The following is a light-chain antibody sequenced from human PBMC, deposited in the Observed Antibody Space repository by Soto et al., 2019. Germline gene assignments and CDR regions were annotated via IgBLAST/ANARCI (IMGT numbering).Light chain of an antibody. CDR3: QQYNSYLLT. V-gene: IGKV1-5*01. CDR2: DAS. Sequence: DIQMTQSPSTLSASVGDRVTITCRASQSISSWLAWYQQKPGKAPKLLIYDASSLESGVPSRFSGSGSGTEFPLPISSLQPDDFATYYCQQYNSYLLTFGGGTKLEIK. J-gene: IGKJ4*01. CDR1: QSISSW.